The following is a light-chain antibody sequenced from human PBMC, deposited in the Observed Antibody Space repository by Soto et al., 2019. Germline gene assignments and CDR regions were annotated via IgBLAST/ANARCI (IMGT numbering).Light chain of an antibody. J-gene: IGKJ1*01. Sequence: DIQMTQCPSTLSASAGDRVTITCRASQNIDMYLAWYQQKPGQAPSLLIYRASSLQSGVPSRFSGSGSGTEFTLTISSLQPDDFATYYCQQSITYPWTFGQGTKVDIK. V-gene: IGKV1-5*03. CDR3: QQSITYPWT. CDR2: RAS. CDR1: QNIDMY.